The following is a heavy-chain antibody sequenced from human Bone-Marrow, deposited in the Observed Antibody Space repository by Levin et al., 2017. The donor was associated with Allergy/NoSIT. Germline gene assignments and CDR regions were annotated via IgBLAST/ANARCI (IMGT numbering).Heavy chain of an antibody. D-gene: IGHD3-10*01. CDR1: GGSISSSSYY. J-gene: IGHJ3*02. CDR3: ALVLGSHTRVAFDI. V-gene: IGHV4-39*01. CDR2: IYYSGST. Sequence: PSETLSLTCTVSGGSISSSSYYWGWIRQPPGKGLEWIGSIYYSGSTYYNPSLKSRVTISVDTSKNQFSLKLSSVTAADTAVYYCALVLGSHTRVAFDIWGQGTMVTVSS.